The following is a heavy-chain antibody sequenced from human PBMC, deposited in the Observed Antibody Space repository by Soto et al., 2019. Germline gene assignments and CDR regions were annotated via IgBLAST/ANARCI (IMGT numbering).Heavy chain of an antibody. CDR1: GFMFNNSA. Sequence: EVELLESGGGLVQPGGPLRLSCKASGFMFNNSAMTWVRQAPGQGLQWVASVSDNGGSRGGTYYADSVKGRFTISRDNSKNTLYLQLDSLTGADTAVYYCARAKAVVIAAMDIWGQGTMVTDSS. V-gene: IGHV3-23*01. CDR2: VSDNGGSRGGT. J-gene: IGHJ3*02. D-gene: IGHD2-21*01. CDR3: ARAKAVVIAAMDI.